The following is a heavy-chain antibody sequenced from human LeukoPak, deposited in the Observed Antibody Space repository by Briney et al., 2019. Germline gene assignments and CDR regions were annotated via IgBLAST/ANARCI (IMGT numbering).Heavy chain of an antibody. D-gene: IGHD6-13*01. CDR2: IYTSGST. J-gene: IGHJ5*02. CDR1: GGSISSYY. V-gene: IGHV4-4*07. Sequence: SETLSLTCTVSGGSISSYYWSWIRQPAGKGLEWIGRIYTSGSTNYNPSLKSRVTMSVDTSKNQFSLKLSSVTAADTAVYYCARDYRAAAGTTWFDPWGQGTLVTVSS. CDR3: ARDYRAAAGTTWFDP.